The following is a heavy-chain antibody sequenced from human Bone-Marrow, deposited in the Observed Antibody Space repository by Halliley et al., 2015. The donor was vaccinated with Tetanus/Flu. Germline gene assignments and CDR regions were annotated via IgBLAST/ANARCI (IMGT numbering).Heavy chain of an antibody. V-gene: IGHV4-31*02. Sequence: LRLSCTVSDISINTGDYYWSWFRQSPQKGLEWIGYIYYSGSTFYNPSLRSRVSISIDTSKNQFSLKVNSVTAADTAVYYCARGLVVIIPSARKTCWFDPWGPGTLVSVPS. CDR1: DISINTGDYY. CDR2: IYYSGST. CDR3: ARGLVVIIPSARKTCWFDP. D-gene: IGHD2-2*01. J-gene: IGHJ5*02.